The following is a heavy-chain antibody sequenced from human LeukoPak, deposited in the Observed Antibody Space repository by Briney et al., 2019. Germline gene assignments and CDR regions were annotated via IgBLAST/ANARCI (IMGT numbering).Heavy chain of an antibody. CDR3: AADRRDSSGYYIDY. CDR1: GFTFTSSA. Sequence: GASVKVSCKASGFTFTSSAVQWVRQARGQRLEWIGWIVVGSGNTNYAQKFQERVTITRDMSTSTAYKELSSLRSEDTAVYYCAADRRDSSGYYIDYWGQGTLVTVSS. CDR2: IVVGSGNT. J-gene: IGHJ4*02. V-gene: IGHV1-58*01. D-gene: IGHD3-22*01.